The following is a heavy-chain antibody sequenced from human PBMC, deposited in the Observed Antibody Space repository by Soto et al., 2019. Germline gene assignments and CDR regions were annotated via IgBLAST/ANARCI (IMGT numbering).Heavy chain of an antibody. D-gene: IGHD3-16*01. Sequence: ASVKVSCKGSGYSFRSYDITWVRQAPGQGLGWMGWVHPETGSTGYAQRFQGRVSMTSDTSRNTTYMELSDLRVEDTAVYYCARERLLTAPGLGPFDYWGQGPLVTGSS. V-gene: IGHV1-8*02. CDR2: VHPETGST. CDR3: ARERLLTAPGLGPFDY. CDR1: GYSFRSYD. J-gene: IGHJ4*02.